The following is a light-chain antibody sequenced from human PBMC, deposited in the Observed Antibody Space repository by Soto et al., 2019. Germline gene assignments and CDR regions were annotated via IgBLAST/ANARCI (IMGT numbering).Light chain of an antibody. CDR1: QNLLYSSNNKNY. CDR2: WAS. V-gene: IGKV4-1*01. J-gene: IGKJ5*01. Sequence: DIVMTQSPDSLAVSLGERATINCKSSQNLLYSSNNKNYFAWYQQKPGQPPKLIIYWASIRHYGVPDRFSGSGSGTDFTLTISSLQAEDVAVYYCQQYYSTPLTFGQGTRLEIK. CDR3: QQYYSTPLT.